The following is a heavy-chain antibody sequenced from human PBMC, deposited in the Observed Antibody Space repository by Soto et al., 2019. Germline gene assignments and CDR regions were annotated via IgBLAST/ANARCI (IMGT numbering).Heavy chain of an antibody. CDR3: ARGDRDFGSGYDHYYGMAV. Sequence: QVQLQESGPGLVKPSQTLSLTCTVSGGSIISAGYYWSWIRQHPVQGLEWIGYIYYSGTTYYNPSLERRVTISVNTTTSKFSLNQSSVPAADTAVYYCARGDRDFGSGYDHYYGMAVLGQGTTVTVSS. V-gene: IGHV4-31*03. J-gene: IGHJ6*02. CDR2: IYYSGTT. CDR1: GGSIISAGYY. D-gene: IGHD3-3*01.